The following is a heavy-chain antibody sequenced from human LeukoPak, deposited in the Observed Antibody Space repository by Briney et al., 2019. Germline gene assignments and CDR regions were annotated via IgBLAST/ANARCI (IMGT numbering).Heavy chain of an antibody. CDR3: AREDSASYDSAFDI. CDR2: IYHSGST. D-gene: IGHD1-26*01. J-gene: IGHJ3*02. Sequence: SETLSLTCVVSGGSISSNNRWSWIRQPPEKGLEWIGEIYHSGSTNYSPSLKRRVTISVDKSKNQFSLKLSSVTAADTAVYYCAREDSASYDSAFDIWGQGTLVSVSS. CDR1: GGSISSNNR. V-gene: IGHV4-4*02.